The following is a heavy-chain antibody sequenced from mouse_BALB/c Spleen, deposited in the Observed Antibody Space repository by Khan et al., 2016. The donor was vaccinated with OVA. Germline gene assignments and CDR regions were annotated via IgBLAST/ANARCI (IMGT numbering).Heavy chain of an antibody. CDR2: INPHIGET. CDR1: GYSFTGYF. V-gene: IGHV1-20*02. J-gene: IGHJ2*01. Sequence: VQLKQSGPELVRPGASVKISCKASGYSFTGYFMNWVMQSHGKSLEWIGRINPHIGETFYNQRFKDKATLTVDESSSTAHMELRSLASEDSAVYYCTRIDHSAFDYWGQGTTLTVSS. CDR3: TRIDHSAFDY. D-gene: IGHD2-12*01.